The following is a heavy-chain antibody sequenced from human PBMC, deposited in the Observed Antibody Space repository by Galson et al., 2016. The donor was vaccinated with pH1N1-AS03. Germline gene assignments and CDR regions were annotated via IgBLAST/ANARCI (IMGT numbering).Heavy chain of an antibody. CDR3: VKEGGYRSSSVFEY. Sequence: SLRLSCAASGFIFDDYAMHWARQAPGKGLEWVSGISWNSGSTGYADSVKSRFTISRDNAKNSLYLQMNSLRVEDTALYYCVKEGGYRSSSVFEYWGQGTLVTVSS. CDR2: ISWNSGST. V-gene: IGHV3-9*01. D-gene: IGHD6-6*01. CDR1: GFIFDDYA. J-gene: IGHJ4*02.